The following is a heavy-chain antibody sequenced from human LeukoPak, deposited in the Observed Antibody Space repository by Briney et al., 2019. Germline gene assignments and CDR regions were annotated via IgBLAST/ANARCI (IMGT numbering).Heavy chain of an antibody. CDR2: ISSSSSYI. CDR3: ARDLKFRGVIPLDY. CDR1: GFTFSTYG. J-gene: IGHJ4*02. D-gene: IGHD3-10*01. Sequence: PGGSLRLSCAASGFTFSTYGMSWVRQAPGKGLEWVSSISSSSSYIYYADSVKGRFTISRDNAKNSLYLQMNSLGAEDTAVYYCARDLKFRGVIPLDYWGQGTLVTVSS. V-gene: IGHV3-21*01.